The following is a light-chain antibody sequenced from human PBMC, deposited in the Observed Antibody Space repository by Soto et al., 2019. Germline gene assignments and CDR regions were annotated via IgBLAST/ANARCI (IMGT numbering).Light chain of an antibody. CDR1: ETIRNNY. Sequence: QSPGTLSLSPGEGATLSCRGSETIRNNYLAWYQQKPGQAPRXIIYGASVRATGVPDRFSGSGSGTDFTLTISRLEPEDVAVYYCQQYTSSLNTFGQGTRLEIK. V-gene: IGKV3-20*01. CDR2: GAS. J-gene: IGKJ5*01. CDR3: QQYTSSLNT.